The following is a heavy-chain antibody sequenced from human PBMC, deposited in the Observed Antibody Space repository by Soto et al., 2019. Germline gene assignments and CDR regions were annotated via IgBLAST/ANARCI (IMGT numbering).Heavy chain of an antibody. CDR3: AREGLDTAGFFDI. V-gene: IGHV3-74*01. CDR1: EFTFRSYW. Sequence: EVQLVDSGGGLVQPGGSLRLSCAASEFTFRSYWMHWVRQSPGKGLVWVSRISGDGSSTNYADSVKGRFTISRDNAKNTVYLQIDSLRAEDTAVYYCAREGLDTAGFFDIWGQGTMVIASS. CDR2: ISGDGSST. J-gene: IGHJ3*02. D-gene: IGHD6-13*01.